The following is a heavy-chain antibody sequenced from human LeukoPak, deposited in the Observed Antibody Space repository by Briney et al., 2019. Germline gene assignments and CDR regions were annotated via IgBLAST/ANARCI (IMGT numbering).Heavy chain of an antibody. V-gene: IGHV4-31*03. D-gene: IGHD3-3*01. CDR1: GGSISSGGYY. Sequence: SETLSLTCIVSGGSISSGGYYWSWIRQHPGKGLEWIGYIYYSGSTYYNPSLKSRVTISVDTSKNQFSLKLSSVTAADTAVYYCARGPTYYDFWSGYSYYFDYWGQGTLVTVSS. CDR2: IYYSGST. J-gene: IGHJ4*02. CDR3: ARGPTYYDFWSGYSYYFDY.